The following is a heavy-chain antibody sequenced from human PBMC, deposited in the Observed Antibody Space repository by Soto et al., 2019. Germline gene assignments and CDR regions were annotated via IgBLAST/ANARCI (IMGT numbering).Heavy chain of an antibody. Sequence: ASVKVSCKVSGYTLTELSMHWVRQAPGKGLEWMGGFDPEDVETIYAQQFQGRVTMTEDTSTDTAYMELSSLRSEDTAVYYCATIRYYASAFDIWGQGTMVTVSS. CDR1: GYTLTELS. CDR3: ATIRYYASAFDI. V-gene: IGHV1-24*01. D-gene: IGHD3-16*01. CDR2: FDPEDVET. J-gene: IGHJ3*02.